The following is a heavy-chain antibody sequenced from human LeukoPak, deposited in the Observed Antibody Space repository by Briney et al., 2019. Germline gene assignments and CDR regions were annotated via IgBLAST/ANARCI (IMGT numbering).Heavy chain of an antibody. CDR3: ARPRVSWVRYSSSGGWFDP. V-gene: IGHV4-59*12. Sequence: SETLSLTCTVSGGSISSYYWSWIRQPPGKGLEWIGYIYYSGSTNYNPSLKSRVTISVDTSKNQFSLKLSSVTAADTAVYYCARPRVSWVRYSSSGGWFDPWGQGTLVTVSS. D-gene: IGHD6-13*01. J-gene: IGHJ5*02. CDR1: GGSISSYY. CDR2: IYYSGST.